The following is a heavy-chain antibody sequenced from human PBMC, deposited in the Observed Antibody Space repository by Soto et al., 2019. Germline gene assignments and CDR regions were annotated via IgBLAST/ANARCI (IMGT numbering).Heavy chain of an antibody. CDR1: GGSISSSSYY. CDR2: IYYSGST. V-gene: IGHV4-39*01. Sequence: SETLSLTCTVSGGSISSSSYYWGWIRQPPGKGLEWIGSIYYSGSTYYNPSLKSRVTISVDTSKNQFSLKLSSVTAADTAVYYCARLGYCSGGSCRHLPNKSDYFDYWGQGTLVTVSS. CDR3: ARLGYCSGGSCRHLPNKSDYFDY. J-gene: IGHJ4*02. D-gene: IGHD2-15*01.